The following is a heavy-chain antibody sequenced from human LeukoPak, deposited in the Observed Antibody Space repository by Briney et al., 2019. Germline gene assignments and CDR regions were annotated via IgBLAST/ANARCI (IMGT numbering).Heavy chain of an antibody. Sequence: PGGSLRLSCAASGFTFSSYWMHWVRQAPGKGLVWVSRINSDGSSTSYADSVKGRFTISRDNAKNTLYLQMNSLRAEDTAVYYCARVGSTVTIPSRTPPNDWGQGTLVTVSS. CDR1: GFTFSSYW. CDR2: INSDGSST. V-gene: IGHV3-74*01. CDR3: ARVGSTVTIPSRTPPND. J-gene: IGHJ4*02. D-gene: IGHD4-11*01.